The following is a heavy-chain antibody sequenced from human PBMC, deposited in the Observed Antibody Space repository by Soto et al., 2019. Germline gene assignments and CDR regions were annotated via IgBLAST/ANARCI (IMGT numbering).Heavy chain of an antibody. CDR3: ARRQFGAWETDG. D-gene: IGHD2-21*01. Sequence: PGETLHISFQGAGYRFSHFWSCGLRQMPGKGLEWMGIVYPGDSETRYSPSFQGQVTISADKSISTAYLQWSSLKASDTAVYYCARRQFGAWETDGWGQGTLVTVSS. CDR1: GYRFSHFW. V-gene: IGHV5-51*01. CDR2: VYPGDSET. J-gene: IGHJ4*02.